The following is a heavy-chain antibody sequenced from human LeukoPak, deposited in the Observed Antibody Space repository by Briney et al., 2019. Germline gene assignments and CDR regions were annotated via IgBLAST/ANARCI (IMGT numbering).Heavy chain of an antibody. CDR3: AKVKDYDILTGYYGYYGMDV. D-gene: IGHD3-9*01. V-gene: IGHV3-23*01. Sequence: GGALRLSCAGSGFTFSRYAMSGVRPGPGNGVEWVSAISGSGGCTYYADSVKGRFTISRDNSKNTLYLQMNSLRAEDTAVYYCAKVKDYDILTGYYGYYGMDVWGQGTTVTVSS. CDR1: GFTFSRYA. J-gene: IGHJ6*02. CDR2: ISGSGGCT.